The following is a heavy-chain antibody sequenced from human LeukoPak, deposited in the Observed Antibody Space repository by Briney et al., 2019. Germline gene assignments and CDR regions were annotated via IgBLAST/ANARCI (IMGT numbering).Heavy chain of an antibody. CDR3: ARDPFDGSGSYVTWFDP. CDR2: ISSSSSYI. D-gene: IGHD3-10*01. J-gene: IGHJ5*02. V-gene: IGHV3-21*01. CDR1: GFTFSSYS. Sequence: PGGSLRLSCAASGFTFSSYSVNWVRQAPGKGLEWVSSISSSSSYIYYADSVKGRFTISRDNAKNSLYLQMNSLRAEDTAVYYCARDPFDGSGSYVTWFDPWGQGNMVTVSS.